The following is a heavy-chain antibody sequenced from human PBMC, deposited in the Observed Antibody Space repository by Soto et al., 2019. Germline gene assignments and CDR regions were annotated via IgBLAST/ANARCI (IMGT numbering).Heavy chain of an antibody. CDR2: ISPMFGAA. CDR1: GGTFNTYA. CDR3: AREVQVHTPAFVY. Sequence: VHLVQSGAEMKKPGSSVKVSCQSSGGTFNTYAMNWVRQAPGQGPEWMGDISPMFGAANYAPKFQDRVTITADESTGTSYMQLSSLTSEDTALYFCAREVQVHTPAFVYWGQGTLVTVSS. V-gene: IGHV1-69*19. J-gene: IGHJ4*02. D-gene: IGHD3-10*01.